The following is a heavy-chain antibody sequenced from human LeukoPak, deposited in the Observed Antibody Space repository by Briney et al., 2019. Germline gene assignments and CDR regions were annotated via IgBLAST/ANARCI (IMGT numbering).Heavy chain of an antibody. V-gene: IGHV3-11*06. J-gene: IGHJ3*02. CDR1: GFTFSDYY. CDR2: ISSSSIYI. CDR3: ARGRDGYNLVDAFDI. Sequence: PGGSLRLSCAASGFTFSDYYMSWIRQAPGKGLEWVSYISSSSIYIYYADSLKGRFTISRDNAKNSLYLQMNSLRAEDTAVYYCARGRDGYNLVDAFDIWGQGIMVTVSS. D-gene: IGHD5-24*01.